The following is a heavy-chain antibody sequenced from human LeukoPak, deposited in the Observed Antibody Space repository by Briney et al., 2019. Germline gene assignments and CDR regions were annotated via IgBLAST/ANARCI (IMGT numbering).Heavy chain of an antibody. D-gene: IGHD3-10*01. J-gene: IGHJ4*02. V-gene: IGHV4-39*01. CDR2: IHDSGNT. Sequence: SETLSLTCIVSGGSISSSNYYWGWIRQPPGKGLEWIGTIHDSGNTYYNPPLMSRVTISVDTSQNQFSLKLSSVTAADTAVYYCARQHASGSYYVGYWGQGTLVTVSS. CDR3: ARQHASGSYYVGY. CDR1: GGSISSSNYY.